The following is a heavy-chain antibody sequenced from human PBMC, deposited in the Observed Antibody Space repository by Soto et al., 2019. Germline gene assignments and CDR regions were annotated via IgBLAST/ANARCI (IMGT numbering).Heavy chain of an antibody. CDR3: ARDLGGWPDY. CDR2: ISSSSSYI. D-gene: IGHD2-15*01. CDR1: GFTFSSYS. V-gene: IGHV3-21*01. J-gene: IGHJ4*02. Sequence: PGGSLRLSCAASGFTFSSYSMNWVRQAPGKGLEWVSSISSSSSYIYYADSVKGRFTISRDNSKNTLYLQMNSLRSEDTAVYYCARDLGGWPDYWGQGTLVTVSS.